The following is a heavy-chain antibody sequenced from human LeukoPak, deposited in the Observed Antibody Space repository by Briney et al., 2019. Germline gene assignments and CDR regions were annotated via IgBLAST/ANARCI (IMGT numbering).Heavy chain of an antibody. CDR3: ARESRIQLWLSYFDY. CDR1: GGTFISYA. J-gene: IGHJ4*02. Sequence: ASVKVSCKASGGTFISYAISWVRQAPGQGLEWMGWINTYNGDTQYSQNLQGRLTMTTDTSTSTAYMELRSLRSDDTAVYYCARESRIQLWLSYFDYWGQGTLLTVSS. D-gene: IGHD5-18*01. CDR2: INTYNGDT. V-gene: IGHV1-18*01.